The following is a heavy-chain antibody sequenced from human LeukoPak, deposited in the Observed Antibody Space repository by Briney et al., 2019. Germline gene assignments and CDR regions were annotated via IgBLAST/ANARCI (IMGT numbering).Heavy chain of an antibody. CDR1: GGSISSYY. J-gene: IGHJ3*02. Sequence: SETLSLTCTVSGGSISSYYWSWIRQPAGKGLEWIGRIYTSGSTNYNTSLKSRVTMSVDTSKNQFSLKLSSVTAADTAVYYCARVIGLGPYDAFDIWGQGTMVTVSS. CDR2: IYTSGST. V-gene: IGHV4-4*07. CDR3: ARVIGLGPYDAFDI. D-gene: IGHD2-21*01.